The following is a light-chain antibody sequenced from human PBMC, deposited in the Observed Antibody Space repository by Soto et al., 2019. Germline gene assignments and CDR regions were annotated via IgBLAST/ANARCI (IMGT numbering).Light chain of an antibody. CDR2: DAS. J-gene: IGKJ1*01. CDR1: QTISSW. Sequence: DIQMTQSPSTLSGSVGDRVTITCRASQTISSWLAWYQQKPGKAPKLLIYDASSLQSGVPPRFSGSGSGTDFTLAISSLQPEDFATYYCQQSYSTPRTFGQGTKVDI. CDR3: QQSYSTPRT. V-gene: IGKV1-39*01.